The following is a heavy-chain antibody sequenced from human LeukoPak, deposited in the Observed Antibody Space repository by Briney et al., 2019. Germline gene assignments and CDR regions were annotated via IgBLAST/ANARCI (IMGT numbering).Heavy chain of an antibody. CDR1: GYTLTELS. J-gene: IGHJ5*02. CDR3: ATARVNSVGNVWFDP. CDR2: FDPEDGET. Sequence: GASVKVSCKVCGYTLTELSMHWVRQAPGKGLEWMGGFDPEDGETIYAQKFQGRVTMTEDTSTDTAYMELSSLRSEDTAVYYCATARVNSVGNVWFDPWGQGTLVTVSS. D-gene: IGHD3-10*01. V-gene: IGHV1-24*01.